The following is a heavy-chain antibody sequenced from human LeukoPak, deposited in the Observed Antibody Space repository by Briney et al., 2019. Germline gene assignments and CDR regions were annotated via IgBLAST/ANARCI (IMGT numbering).Heavy chain of an antibody. Sequence: VASVKLSCKASGYSFTGYYMNWVRQAPGQGLEWMGRINTNSGGTNYAQTFQVRVTMTRDTSISTAYMELSRLRSDDTAVYYCARVPPYYYDSSGYGRVGWYFDYWGQGTLVTVSS. CDR2: INTNSGGT. V-gene: IGHV1-2*06. CDR1: GYSFTGYY. CDR3: ARVPPYYYDSSGYGRVGWYFDY. D-gene: IGHD3-22*01. J-gene: IGHJ4*02.